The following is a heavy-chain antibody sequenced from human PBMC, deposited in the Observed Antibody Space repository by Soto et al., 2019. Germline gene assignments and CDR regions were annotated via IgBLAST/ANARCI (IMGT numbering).Heavy chain of an antibody. CDR2: IYYSGST. Sequence: PLESLSLTSTVSGGCVSSYYWSWIRQHPGKGLEWIGYIYYSGSTNYNPSLKSRVTISVDTSKNQFSLKLSSVTAADTAVYYCARGRRYYYDSSGARDLYYYGMDVWGQGTTVSGSS. CDR3: ARGRRYYYDSSGARDLYYYGMDV. D-gene: IGHD3-22*01. J-gene: IGHJ6*02. CDR1: GGCVSSYY. V-gene: IGHV4-59*02.